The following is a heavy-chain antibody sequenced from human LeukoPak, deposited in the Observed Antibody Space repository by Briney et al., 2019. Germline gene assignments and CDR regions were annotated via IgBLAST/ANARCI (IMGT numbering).Heavy chain of an antibody. D-gene: IGHD4-17*01. CDR3: AKRGSPTTVTYPDY. Sequence: GGSLRLSCAASGFTFSSYGMHWVRQAPGKGLEWVAFISYDGSNKHYADSVKGRFTISRDNSKNTVNLQMNSLRAEDTAVYYCAKRGSPTTVTYPDYWGQGTLVTVSS. CDR2: ISYDGSNK. J-gene: IGHJ4*02. V-gene: IGHV3-30*18. CDR1: GFTFSSYG.